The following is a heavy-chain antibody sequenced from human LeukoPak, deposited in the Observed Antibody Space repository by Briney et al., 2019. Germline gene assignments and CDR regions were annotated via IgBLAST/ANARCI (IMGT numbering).Heavy chain of an antibody. J-gene: IGHJ4*02. Sequence: ASVKVSCKASGYTFTSYDINCVRQATGQGLEWMGWMNPNSGNTGYAQKFQGRVTMTRNTSISTAYMELSSLRSEDTAVYYCARGLSRVWLVRGRARDFDYWGQGTLVTVSS. D-gene: IGHD6-19*01. CDR2: MNPNSGNT. CDR1: GYTFTSYD. CDR3: ARGLSRVWLVRGRARDFDY. V-gene: IGHV1-8*01.